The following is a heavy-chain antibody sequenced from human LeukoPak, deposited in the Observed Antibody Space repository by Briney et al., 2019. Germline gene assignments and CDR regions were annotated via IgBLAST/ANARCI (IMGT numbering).Heavy chain of an antibody. D-gene: IGHD2-2*01. CDR2: ISGSGGST. CDR1: GFTFSSYA. CDR3: AKGGREVRDYYYGMDV. J-gene: IGHJ6*02. Sequence: GGSLRPSCAASGFTFSSYAMSWVRQAPGKGLEWVSAISGSGGSTYYADSVKGRFTISRDNSKNTLYLQMNSLRAEDTAVYYCAKGGREVRDYYYGMDVWGQGTTVTVSS. V-gene: IGHV3-23*01.